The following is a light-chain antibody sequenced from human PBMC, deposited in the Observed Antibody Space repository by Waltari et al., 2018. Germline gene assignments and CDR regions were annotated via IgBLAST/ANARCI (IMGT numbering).Light chain of an antibody. CDR3: QLYDPSPLYT. V-gene: IGKV3-20*01. J-gene: IGKJ2*01. CDR2: DSF. CDR1: QIVGTDY. Sequence: EIVLTQSPGTLSLSPGERATLSCRASQIVGTDYLAWYQPKPGQAPRLLIYDSFTRASGVADRFSGSGSGTDFTLTISRLEPEDFAVYFCQLYDPSPLYTFGQGTKLEI.